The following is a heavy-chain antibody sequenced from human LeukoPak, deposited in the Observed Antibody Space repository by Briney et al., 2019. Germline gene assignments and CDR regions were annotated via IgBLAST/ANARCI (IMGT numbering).Heavy chain of an antibody. CDR3: ARGAKGYYDFWSGTMDAFDI. J-gene: IGHJ3*02. V-gene: IGHV1-2*02. CDR1: GYTFTGYY. CDR2: INPNSGGT. Sequence: GASVKASCKASGYTFTGYYMHWVRQAPGQGLEWMGWINPNSGGTNYAQKFQGRVTMTRDTSISTAYMELSRLRSDDTAVYYCARGAKGYYDFWSGTMDAFDIWGQGTMVTVSS. D-gene: IGHD3-3*01.